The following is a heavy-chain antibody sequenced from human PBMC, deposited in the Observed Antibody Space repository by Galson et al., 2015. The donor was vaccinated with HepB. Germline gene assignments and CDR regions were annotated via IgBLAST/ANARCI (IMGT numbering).Heavy chain of an antibody. D-gene: IGHD5-24*01. CDR3: ARDRDGYNYFDY. CDR1: GFTFSDYY. J-gene: IGHJ4*02. Sequence: SLRLSCAASGFTFSDYYMSWIRQAPGKGLEWVSYISSSSSYTNYADSVKGRFTISRDNAKNSLYLQMNSLRAEDTAVYYCARDRDGYNYFDYWGQGTLVTVSS. CDR2: ISSSSSYT. V-gene: IGHV3-11*06.